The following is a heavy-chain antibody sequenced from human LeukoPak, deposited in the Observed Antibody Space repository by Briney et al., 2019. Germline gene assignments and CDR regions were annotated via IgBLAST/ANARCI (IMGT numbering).Heavy chain of an antibody. J-gene: IGHJ4*02. CDR1: GFTFSSYA. CDR3: AKGPLLGAAYYFDS. Sequence: GGSLRLSCAASGFTFSSYAMSWVRQAPGKGLQWVSSLSGSGGNTYYADSVKGRFTISRDNSRNTLYMQMDTVRAEDTAVYYCAKGPLLGAAYYFDSWGQGTLVTVSS. D-gene: IGHD7-27*01. CDR2: LSGSGGNT. V-gene: IGHV3-23*01.